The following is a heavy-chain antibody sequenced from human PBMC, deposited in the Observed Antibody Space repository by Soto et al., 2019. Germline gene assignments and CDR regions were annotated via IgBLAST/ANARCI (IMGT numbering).Heavy chain of an antibody. Sequence: PSETLSLTCTVSGGSISSSSYYWGWIRQPPGKGLEWIGNIYYSGNTYYNPSLKSRVTISVDTSKNQFSLRLSSVTAADTGVFYCASRPHRRGATTSDFDFWGQGTLVTVSS. D-gene: IGHD1-26*01. V-gene: IGHV4-39*01. CDR1: GGSISSSSYY. CDR3: ASRPHRRGATTSDFDF. CDR2: IYYSGNT. J-gene: IGHJ4*02.